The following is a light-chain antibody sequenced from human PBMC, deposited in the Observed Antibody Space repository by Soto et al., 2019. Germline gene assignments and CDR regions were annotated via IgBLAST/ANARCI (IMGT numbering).Light chain of an antibody. CDR2: DVT. J-gene: IGLJ2*01. Sequence: QSSLTQPASVSGSPGQSITISCTGTSSDVGGYNYVSWYQHHPGKAPKLMIYDVTNRPSGVSNRFSGSKSGNTASLTISGLQAGDEAEYYCISYTSRRILVFGGGTKLTVL. CDR1: SSDVGGYNY. CDR3: ISYTSRRILV. V-gene: IGLV2-14*03.